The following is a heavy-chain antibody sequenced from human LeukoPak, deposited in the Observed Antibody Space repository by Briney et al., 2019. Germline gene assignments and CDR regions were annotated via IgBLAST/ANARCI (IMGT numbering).Heavy chain of an antibody. CDR1: GFTFSSYC. J-gene: IGHJ4*02. Sequence: GGSLRLSCAASGFTFSSYCMNWVRQAPGKGLEWVSSISESSTYIYYADSVKGRLTISRDNAKNSLYLQMNSLRAEDTAVYYCARTRSCGGGFYPWDFHYWGQGTPVTVSS. CDR2: ISESSTYI. V-gene: IGHV3-21*01. CDR3: ARTRSCGGGFYPWDFHY. D-gene: IGHD2-21*02.